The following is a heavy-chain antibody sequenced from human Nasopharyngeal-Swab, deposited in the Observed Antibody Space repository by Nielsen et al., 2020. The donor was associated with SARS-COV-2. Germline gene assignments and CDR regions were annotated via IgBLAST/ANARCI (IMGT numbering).Heavy chain of an antibody. CDR3: TTDRSLLWFGELWGEYFQY. Sequence: VRQAPGKGLEWVGRIKSKTDGGTTDYAAPVKGRFTISRDDSKNTLYLQMNSLKTEDTAVYYCTTDRSLLWFGELWGEYFQYWGQGTLVTVSS. J-gene: IGHJ1*01. D-gene: IGHD3-10*01. CDR2: IKSKTDGGTT. V-gene: IGHV3-15*01.